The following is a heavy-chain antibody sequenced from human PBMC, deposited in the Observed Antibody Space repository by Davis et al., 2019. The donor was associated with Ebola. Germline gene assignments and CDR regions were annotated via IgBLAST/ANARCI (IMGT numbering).Heavy chain of an antibody. CDR1: GFTFSSYG. CDR3: ARDLKQPPPSYYYGMDV. Sequence: GESLKISCAASGFTFSSYGMHWVRQAPGKGLEWVGFIRSKAYGGKAQYAASVKGRFTISRDDSKSIVYLQMNSLKTEDTAVYYCARDLKQPPPSYYYGMDVWGQGTTVTVSS. D-gene: IGHD6-13*01. J-gene: IGHJ6*02. V-gene: IGHV3-49*04. CDR2: IRSKAYGGKA.